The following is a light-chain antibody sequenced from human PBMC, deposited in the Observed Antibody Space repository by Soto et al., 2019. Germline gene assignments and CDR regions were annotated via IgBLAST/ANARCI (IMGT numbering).Light chain of an antibody. CDR2: ATS. V-gene: IGKV3-20*01. CDR3: HQFGYSPRT. J-gene: IGKJ1*01. CDR1: QTVNSDY. Sequence: IVLTPSPGTLSLSPWETATLSCRASQTVNSDYLAWFQQRPGQAPRLLIFATSRRATDIPDRFSGSGSGTDFTLAIRRLEPEDFAVYYCHQFGYSPRTFGQGTKVDIK.